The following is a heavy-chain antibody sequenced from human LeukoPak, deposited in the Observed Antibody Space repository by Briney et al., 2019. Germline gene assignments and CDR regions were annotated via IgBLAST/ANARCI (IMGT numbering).Heavy chain of an antibody. Sequence: ASVKVSCKASGYTFTDYYIHWVRQAPGRGLEWMGWINPNSGDTNYAQKFQGRVTMTRDTSISTAYMELSRLRSDDTAVYYCARDLVVGAATPSFDYWGQGTLVTVSS. CDR1: GYTFTDYY. V-gene: IGHV1-2*02. CDR3: ARDLVVGAATPSFDY. J-gene: IGHJ4*02. D-gene: IGHD1-26*01. CDR2: INPNSGDT.